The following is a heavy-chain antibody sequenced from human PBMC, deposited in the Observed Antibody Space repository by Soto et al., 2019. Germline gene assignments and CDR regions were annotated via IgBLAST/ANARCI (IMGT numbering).Heavy chain of an antibody. V-gene: IGHV4-59*01. CDR1: GGSISSYY. CDR2: IYYSGST. D-gene: IGHD3-9*01. Sequence: SETLSLTCTVSGGSISSYYWSWIRQPPGKGLEWIGYIYYSGSTNYNPSLKSRVTISVDTSKNQFSLKLSSVTAADTAVYYCARSGDDILTGYTPYYFDYWGQGTLVTVSS. CDR3: ARSGDDILTGYTPYYFDY. J-gene: IGHJ4*02.